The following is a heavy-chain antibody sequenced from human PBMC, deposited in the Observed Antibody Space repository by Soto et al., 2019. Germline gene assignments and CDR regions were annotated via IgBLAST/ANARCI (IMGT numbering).Heavy chain of an antibody. CDR1: GGSISSYY. V-gene: IGHV4-59*01. Sequence: LETLSLTCTVSGGSISSYYWGWIRQPPGKGLEWIGYIYYSGSTNYNPSLKSRVTISVDTSKNQFSLKLSSVTAADTAVYYCARDYYGSGSPPLGYWGQGTLVTVSS. J-gene: IGHJ4*02. CDR3: ARDYYGSGSPPLGY. D-gene: IGHD3-10*01. CDR2: IYYSGST.